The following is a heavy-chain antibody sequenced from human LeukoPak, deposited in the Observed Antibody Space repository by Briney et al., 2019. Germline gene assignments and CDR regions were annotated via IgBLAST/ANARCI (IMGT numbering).Heavy chain of an antibody. CDR1: GFTFSSHS. D-gene: IGHD5-18*01. CDR3: ARDLTSRYSYGRDY. CDR2: ISSSSSYI. V-gene: IGHV3-21*01. Sequence: GGSLRLSCAASGFTFSSHSMNWVRQAPGKGLEWVSSISSSSSYIYYADSVKGRFTISRDNAKNSLYLQMNSLRAEDTAVYYCARDLTSRYSYGRDYWGQGTLVTVSS. J-gene: IGHJ4*02.